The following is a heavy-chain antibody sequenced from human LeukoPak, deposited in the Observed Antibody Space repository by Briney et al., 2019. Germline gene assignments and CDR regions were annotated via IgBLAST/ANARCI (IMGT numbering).Heavy chain of an antibody. CDR1: GGTFSSYA. V-gene: IGHV1-69*05. D-gene: IGHD6-13*01. CDR2: IIPIFGTA. CDR3: AGVASSSWYGGPGMFDY. J-gene: IGHJ4*02. Sequence: SVKVSCKASGGTFSSYAISWVRQAPGQGLEWMGGIIPIFGTANYAQKFQGRVTITTDESTSAAYMELSSLRSEDTAVYYCAGVASSSWYGGPGMFDYWGQGTLVTVSS.